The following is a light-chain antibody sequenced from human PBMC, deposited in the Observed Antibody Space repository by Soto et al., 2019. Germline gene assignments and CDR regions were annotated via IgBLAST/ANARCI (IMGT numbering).Light chain of an antibody. CDR1: SSDVGGCNY. J-gene: IGLJ1*01. Sequence: QSVLTQPASVSGSPGQSITISCTGTSSDVGGCNYVSWYQHHPGKAPKLMIYDVSNRPSGVSNRFSGSKSGNTASLIISGLQAEDEADFSTYVFGTGTKVTVL. V-gene: IGLV2-14*03. CDR3: YV. CDR2: DVS.